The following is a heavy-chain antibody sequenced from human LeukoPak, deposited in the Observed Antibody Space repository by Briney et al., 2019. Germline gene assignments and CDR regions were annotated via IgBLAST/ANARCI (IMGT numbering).Heavy chain of an antibody. Sequence: ASVKVSCKASGYTFTGYYMHWVRQAPGQGLEWMGWINPNSGGTNYAQKFQGRVTMTRDTSISTAYMELSRLRSDDTALYYCARNYGVYDAFDIWGQGTMVTVSS. CDR3: ARNYGVYDAFDI. CDR1: GYTFTGYY. J-gene: IGHJ3*02. V-gene: IGHV1-2*02. CDR2: INPNSGGT. D-gene: IGHD2-8*01.